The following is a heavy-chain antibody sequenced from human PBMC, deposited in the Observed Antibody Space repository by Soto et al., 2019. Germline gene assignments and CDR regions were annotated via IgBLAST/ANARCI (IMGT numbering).Heavy chain of an antibody. Sequence: SQTLSLTCAISGDSVSSNSAAWNVIRQSPSRGLEWLGRTYYRSKWYNDYAVSVKSRITINPDTSKNQFSLQLNSVTPEDTAVYYCARAQIAAAGTMVDYWGQGTLVTVSS. CDR1: GDSVSSNSAA. CDR2: TYYRSKWYN. V-gene: IGHV6-1*01. CDR3: ARAQIAAAGTMVDY. J-gene: IGHJ4*02. D-gene: IGHD6-13*01.